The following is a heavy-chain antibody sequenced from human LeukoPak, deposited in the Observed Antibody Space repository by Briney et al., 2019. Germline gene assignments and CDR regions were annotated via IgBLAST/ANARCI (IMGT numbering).Heavy chain of an antibody. CDR2: ISVHHGTT. J-gene: IGHJ4*02. V-gene: IGHV1-18*01. D-gene: IGHD4-17*01. CDR3: ARDLESDEGDYGDVLPGY. CDR1: GYTFSKFV. Sequence: ASVSVSCKTSGYTFSKFVITWVRQAAGQGLEAMGWISVHHGTTHYVEKFHDRLTLTTDTSTRTAYMELKSLTSDDTAVYYCARDLESDEGDYGDVLPGYWGQGTLVTVS.